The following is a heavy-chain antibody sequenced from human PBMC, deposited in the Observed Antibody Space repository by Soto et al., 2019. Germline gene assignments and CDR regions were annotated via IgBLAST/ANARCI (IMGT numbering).Heavy chain of an antibody. D-gene: IGHD4-17*01. CDR1: GFTFSSFA. J-gene: IGHJ5*02. Sequence: PGGSLRLSCAASGFTFSSFAMKWVRQAPGKGLEWVSVIGSGGDGIHYADSVKGRFTISRDNAKNSLYLQMNSLRAEDTAVYYCAREADYVNWFDPWGQGTVVMVSS. V-gene: IGHV3-21*01. CDR3: AREADYVNWFDP. CDR2: IGSGGDGI.